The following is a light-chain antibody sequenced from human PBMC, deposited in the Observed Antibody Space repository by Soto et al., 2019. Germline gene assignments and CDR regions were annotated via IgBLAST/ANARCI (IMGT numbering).Light chain of an antibody. Sequence: ELTQPPSVSVSPGQTASITCSGDKLGDKYASWYQQKPGQSPVLVIYEDNKRPSGIPERFSGSNSENTATLTISGTQALDEADYYCQAWDTNSLLFVFGTGTKVTVL. CDR3: QAWDTNSLLFV. V-gene: IGLV3-1*01. J-gene: IGLJ1*01. CDR1: KLGDKY. CDR2: EDN.